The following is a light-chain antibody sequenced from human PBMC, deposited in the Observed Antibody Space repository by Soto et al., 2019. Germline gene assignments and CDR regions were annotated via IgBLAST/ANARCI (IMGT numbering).Light chain of an antibody. CDR2: DAY. J-gene: IGKJ5*01. CDR1: QSVSSSC. V-gene: IGKV3-20*01. CDR3: QQYCSSPIT. Sequence: EIVLTQSPGTLSLSPGERATLSCRASQSVSSSCLGWYQQKPGQAPRLLIYDAYNRVTGSPDRFSGSGSGTDFTLTISRLEPEDFAVYYCQQYCSSPITFGQGTRLEIK.